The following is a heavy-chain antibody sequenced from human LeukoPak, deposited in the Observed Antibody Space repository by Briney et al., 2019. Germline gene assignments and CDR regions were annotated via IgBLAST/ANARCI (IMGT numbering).Heavy chain of an antibody. D-gene: IGHD3-22*01. J-gene: IGHJ3*02. CDR2: IKQDGNEK. Sequence: PGGSLRLSCAASGFRFNTYWMSWVRQAPGKGLEWVANIKQDGNEKYYADSVKGRFTISRDNGKNSLDLQMNSLRADDTAVYYCARVDSSGYYLVGAFDIWGQGTMVTVSS. V-gene: IGHV3-7*01. CDR3: ARVDSSGYYLVGAFDI. CDR1: GFRFNTYW.